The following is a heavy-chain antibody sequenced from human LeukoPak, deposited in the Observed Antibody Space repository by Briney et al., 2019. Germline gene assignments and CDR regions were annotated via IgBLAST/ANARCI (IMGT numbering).Heavy chain of an antibody. D-gene: IGHD4-17*01. J-gene: IGHJ4*02. Sequence: SGPTLVNPTQTLTLTCTFSGFSLSTRGMCVSWIRQPPGKALEWLARIDWDDDKYYSTSLKPRLTISKDTSKNQVVLTMTNMDPVDTATCYCARKRTTVTSHFDYWGQGTLVTVSS. CDR2: IDWDDDK. V-gene: IGHV2-70*11. CDR3: ARKRTTVTSHFDY. CDR1: GFSLSTRGMC.